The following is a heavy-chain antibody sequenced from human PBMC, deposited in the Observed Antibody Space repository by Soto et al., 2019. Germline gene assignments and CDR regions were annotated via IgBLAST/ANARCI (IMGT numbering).Heavy chain of an antibody. D-gene: IGHD3-3*01. CDR1: GGSFGRSA. J-gene: IGHJ4*02. Sequence: SVKVSCKASGGSFGRSAINWVRQTPGQGLEWLGGFIPVYRTLNYAQKFQGRVTITADESTGTAYMTLSSLASDDTAVYYCATGVIWIGYFTVDSWGQGTRVTVSS. CDR2: FIPVYRTL. V-gene: IGHV1-69*13. CDR3: ATGVIWIGYFTVDS.